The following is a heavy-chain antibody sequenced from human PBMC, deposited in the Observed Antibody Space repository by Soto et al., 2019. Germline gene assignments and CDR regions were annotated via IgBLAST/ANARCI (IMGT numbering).Heavy chain of an antibody. CDR3: ARSKYLYGSGRYYFDY. CDR1: GYTFTGYY. CDR2: INPNSGGT. J-gene: IGHJ4*02. V-gene: IGHV1-2*04. D-gene: IGHD3-10*01. Sequence: QVQLVQSGAEVKKPVASVKVSCKASGYTFTGYYMHWVRQAPGQGLEWMGWINPNSGGTNYAQKFQGWVTMTRDTSISTAYMELSRLRSDDTAVYYCARSKYLYGSGRYYFDYWGQGTLVTVSS.